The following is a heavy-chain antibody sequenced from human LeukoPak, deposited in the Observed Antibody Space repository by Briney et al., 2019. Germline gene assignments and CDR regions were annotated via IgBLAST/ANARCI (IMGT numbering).Heavy chain of an antibody. D-gene: IGHD3-10*01. CDR2: IYSSGST. J-gene: IGHJ5*02. V-gene: IGHV4-4*07. CDR1: GRSISNSY. Sequence: SETLSLTCIVSGRSISNSYWGWIRQPAGKGLEWIGRIYSSGSTNYNPSLKSRVTMSVDTSKNQFFLKLTSVTAADTAVYYCMRGDGSGTYWFDPWGQGTLVTVSS. CDR3: MRGDGSGTYWFDP.